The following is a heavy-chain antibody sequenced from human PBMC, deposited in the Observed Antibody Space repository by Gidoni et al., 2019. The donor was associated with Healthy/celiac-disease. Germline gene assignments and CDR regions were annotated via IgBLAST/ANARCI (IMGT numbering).Heavy chain of an antibody. CDR1: GGSFSGYY. D-gene: IGHD3-10*01. V-gene: IGHV4-34*01. CDR2: INHSGST. J-gene: IGHJ6*02. Sequence: QVQLQQWGAGLLKPSETLSLTCAVSGGSFSGYYWSWIRQPPGKGLEWIGEINHSGSTNYNPSLKSRVTISVDTSKNQFSLKLSSVTAADTAVYYCARGPILRVRGSRGMDVWGQGTTVTVSS. CDR3: ARGPILRVRGSRGMDV.